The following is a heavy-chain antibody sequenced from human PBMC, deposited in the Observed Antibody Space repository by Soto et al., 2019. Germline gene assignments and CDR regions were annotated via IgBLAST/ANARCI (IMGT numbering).Heavy chain of an antibody. V-gene: IGHV3-21*01. CDR2: VSSRTYI. J-gene: IGHJ3*02. CDR3: ARVAYCTGGSCFSGAFDI. Sequence: EVQLVESGGGLVKPGGSLRLSCAASGFTFSSYSMTWVRQAPGKGLEWVSSVSSRTYIYYADSVKGRFTISRDNAKNSLYLQMNSLRAEDTAVYYCARVAYCTGGSCFSGAFDIWGQGTIVTVSS. D-gene: IGHD2-15*01. CDR1: GFTFSSYS.